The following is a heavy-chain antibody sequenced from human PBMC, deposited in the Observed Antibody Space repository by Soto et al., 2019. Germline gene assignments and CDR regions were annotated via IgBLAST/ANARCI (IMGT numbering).Heavy chain of an antibody. CDR1: GFTFSSYW. D-gene: IGHD3-3*01. J-gene: IGHJ3*02. CDR3: ARGRYYEDAFDI. Sequence: GGSLRLSCAASGFTFSSYWMHWVRQAPGKGLVWVSRINSDGSSTFYADSVKGRFTISRDNAKNTLYLQMNSLRAEDTAVYYCARGRYYEDAFDIWGQGTMVTVSS. V-gene: IGHV3-74*01. CDR2: INSDGSST.